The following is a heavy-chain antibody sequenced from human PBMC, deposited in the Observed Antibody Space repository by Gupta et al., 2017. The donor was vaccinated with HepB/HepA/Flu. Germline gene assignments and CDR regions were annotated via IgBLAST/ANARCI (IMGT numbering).Heavy chain of an antibody. CDR1: GYTFTGYY. V-gene: IGHV1-2*02. D-gene: IGHD2-2*01. CDR2: INPNSGGT. Sequence: QVHLVQSGAEVKKPGASVKVSCKASGYTFTGYYMHWVRQAPGQGLEWMGWINPNSGGTNYAQKFQGRVTMTRDTSISTAYMELSRLRSDDTAVYYCAREDIVVVPAARGWFDPWGQGTLVTVSS. CDR3: AREDIVVVPAARGWFDP. J-gene: IGHJ5*02.